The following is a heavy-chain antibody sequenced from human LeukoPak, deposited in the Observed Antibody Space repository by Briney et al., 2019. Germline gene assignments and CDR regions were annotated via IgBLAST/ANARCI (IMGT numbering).Heavy chain of an antibody. CDR1: GYSFTGSY. J-gene: IGHJ4*02. Sequence: ASVKVSCKASGYSFTGSYMHWVRQAPGQGREWMGWINLNSGGTNYAQKFQVRVTMTRDTSISTAYMEVSRLRSDDTAVYYCARSPHILTGENFDYWGQGTLVTVSS. D-gene: IGHD3-9*01. CDR3: ARSPHILTGENFDY. V-gene: IGHV1-2*02. CDR2: INLNSGGT.